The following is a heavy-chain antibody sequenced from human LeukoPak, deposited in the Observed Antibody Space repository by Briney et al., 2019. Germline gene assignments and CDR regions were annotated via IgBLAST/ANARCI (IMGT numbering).Heavy chain of an antibody. V-gene: IGHV1-18*01. CDR2: ISVYNGNT. CDR3: ARTPTVTMYYFDY. CDR1: GYTFTSYG. Sequence: ASVKVSCKASGYTFTSYGITWVRQAPGQGLEWMGWISVYNGNTKYAQKFQGRVTMTRDTSTSTVYMELSSLRSEDTAVYYCARTPTVTMYYFDYWGQGTLVTVSS. D-gene: IGHD4-17*01. J-gene: IGHJ4*02.